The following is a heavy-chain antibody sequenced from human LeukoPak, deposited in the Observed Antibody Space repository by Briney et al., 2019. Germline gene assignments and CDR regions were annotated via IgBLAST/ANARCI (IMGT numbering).Heavy chain of an antibody. V-gene: IGHV4-59*08. J-gene: IGHJ6*02. CDR3: ARRNSSGWYPYYYHYGMDV. Sequence: SETLSLTCTVSGGSISSYYWSWIRQPPGKGLEWIGYIYYSGSTNYNPSLKSRVTISVDTSKNQFSLKLSSVTAADTAVYYCARRNSSGWYPYYYHYGMDVWGQGTTVTVSS. CDR1: GGSISSYY. D-gene: IGHD6-19*01. CDR2: IYYSGST.